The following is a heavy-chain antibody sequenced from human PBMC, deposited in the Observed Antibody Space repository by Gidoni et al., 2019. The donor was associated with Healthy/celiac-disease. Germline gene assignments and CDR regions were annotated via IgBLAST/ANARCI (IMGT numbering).Heavy chain of an antibody. CDR2: INHIGST. D-gene: IGHD3-3*01. CDR3: ARVRRITIFGVVTLSPYGMDV. V-gene: IGHV4-34*01. J-gene: IGHJ6*02. CDR1: GGSFSGYY. Sequence: QVQLQPWGAGLLKPSETLSLPCAVYGGSFSGYYWSWISQPPGKGLEWIVEINHIGSTNYNPSLKSRVTISVDTSKNQFSLKLSSVTAADTAVYYCARVRRITIFGVVTLSPYGMDVWGQGTTVTVSS.